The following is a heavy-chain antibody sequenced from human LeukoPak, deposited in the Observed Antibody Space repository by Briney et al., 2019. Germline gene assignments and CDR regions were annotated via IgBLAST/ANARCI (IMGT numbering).Heavy chain of an antibody. Sequence: ASVKVSCKASGYTFTGYYMHWVRQAPGQGLEWMGWINPNSGGTNYAQKFQGRVTMTRDTSISTAYMELSRPRSDDTAVYYCARDYYGSGSYLGYWGQGTLVTVSS. CDR1: GYTFTGYY. V-gene: IGHV1-2*02. CDR3: ARDYYGSGSYLGY. J-gene: IGHJ4*02. CDR2: INPNSGGT. D-gene: IGHD3-10*01.